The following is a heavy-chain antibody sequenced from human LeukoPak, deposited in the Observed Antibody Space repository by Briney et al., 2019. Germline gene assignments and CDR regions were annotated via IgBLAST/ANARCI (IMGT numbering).Heavy chain of an antibody. CDR2: ISSSHSTI. J-gene: IGHJ4*02. CDR1: GFSFSDYY. V-gene: IGHV3-11*01. Sequence: TGGSLRLSCAASGFSFSDYYMSWIRQAPGKGLEWVSYISSSHSTIYYADSVKGRCTISRDNSKNSLYLQMNSLRAEDTAVYYCARGVVPADIDYWGQGTLVTVSS. D-gene: IGHD2-2*01. CDR3: ARGVVPADIDY.